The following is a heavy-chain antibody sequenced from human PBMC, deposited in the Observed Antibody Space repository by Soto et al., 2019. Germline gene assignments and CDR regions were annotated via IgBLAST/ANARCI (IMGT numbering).Heavy chain of an antibody. V-gene: IGHV4-4*02. J-gene: IGHJ6*02. CDR3: ARDHHYDFWSGPPHYGMDV. CDR2: IYHSGST. D-gene: IGHD3-3*01. CDR1: GGSISSSNW. Sequence: SETLSLTCAVSGGSISSSNWWSWVRQPPGKGLEWIGEIYHSGSTNYNTSLKSLFTISVDKSKNQFSLKLSSVTAADTAVYYCARDHHYDFWSGPPHYGMDVWGQGTTVTVSS.